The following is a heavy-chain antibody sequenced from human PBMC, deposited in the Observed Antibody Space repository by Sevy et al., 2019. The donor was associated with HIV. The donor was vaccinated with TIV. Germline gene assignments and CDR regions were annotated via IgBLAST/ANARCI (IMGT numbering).Heavy chain of an antibody. D-gene: IGHD2-15*01. V-gene: IGHV3-30*04. CDR2: ISYDGSNK. CDR1: GFTFSSYA. CDR3: AGDQGAVVIVAATLFEY. J-gene: IGHJ4*02. Sequence: GESLKISCAASGFTFSSYAMHWVRQAPGKGLEWVAVISYDGSNKYYADSVKGRFTISRDNSKNTLYLEMNSLRTEDTVVYYCAGDQGAVVIVAATLFEYWGQGTLVTVSS.